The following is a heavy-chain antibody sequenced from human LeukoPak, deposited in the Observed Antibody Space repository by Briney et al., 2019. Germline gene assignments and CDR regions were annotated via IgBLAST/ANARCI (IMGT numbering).Heavy chain of an antibody. D-gene: IGHD3-3*01. V-gene: IGHV3-30*03. CDR3: ARWRDFWSGYLDY. J-gene: IGHJ4*02. Sequence: GGSLRLSCAASGFTFSSYGMHWVRQAPGKGLEWVAVISYDGSNKFYADSVKGRFTISRDNSKNTLYLQMNSLRAEDTAVYYCARWRDFWSGYLDYWGQGTLVTVSS. CDR2: ISYDGSNK. CDR1: GFTFSSYG.